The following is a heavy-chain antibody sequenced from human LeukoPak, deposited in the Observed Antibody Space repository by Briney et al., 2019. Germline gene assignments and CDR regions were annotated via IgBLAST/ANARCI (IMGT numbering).Heavy chain of an antibody. CDR2: IYHSGST. D-gene: IGHD6-13*01. J-gene: IGHJ5*02. Sequence: SETLSLTCAVYGGSFSGYYWSWIRQPPGKGLEWIGEIYHSGSTNYNPSPKSRVTISVDKSKNQLSLKLSSVTAADTAVYYCASSGYTSQNWFDPWGQGTLVIVSS. CDR1: GGSFSGYY. CDR3: ASSGYTSQNWFDP. V-gene: IGHV4-34*01.